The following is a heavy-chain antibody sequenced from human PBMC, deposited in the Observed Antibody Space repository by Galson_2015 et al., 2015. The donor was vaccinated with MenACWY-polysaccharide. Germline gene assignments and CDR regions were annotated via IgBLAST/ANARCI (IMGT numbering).Heavy chain of an antibody. Sequence: SLRLSCAASGFTFNTYSMQWVRQVPGKGLEWVSLISRRSSHKYYADSVKGRFTISRDNAKNSLYLQMDSLRVEDTAVFYCARGHYGMDVWGQGTTVTVSS. CDR2: ISRRSSHK. V-gene: IGHV3-21*01. CDR3: ARGHYGMDV. CDR1: GFTFNTYS. J-gene: IGHJ6*02.